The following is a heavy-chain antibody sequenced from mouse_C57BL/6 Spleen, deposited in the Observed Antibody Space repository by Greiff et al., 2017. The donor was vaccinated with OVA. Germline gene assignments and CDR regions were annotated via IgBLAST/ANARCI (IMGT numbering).Heavy chain of an antibody. D-gene: IGHD2-4*01. J-gene: IGHJ2*01. CDR2: ISYSGST. CDR3: ARYLITTGYYFDY. CDR1: GYSITSDY. V-gene: IGHV3-8*01. Sequence: DVKLQESGPGLAKPSQTLSLTCSVTGYSITSDYWNWIRKFPGNKLEYMGYISYSGSTYYTPSLKSRISITRDTSKNQYYLQLNSVTTEDTATYYCARYLITTGYYFDYWGQGTTLTVSS.